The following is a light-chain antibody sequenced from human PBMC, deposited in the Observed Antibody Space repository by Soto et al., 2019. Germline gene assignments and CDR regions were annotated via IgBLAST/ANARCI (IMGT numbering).Light chain of an antibody. CDR1: SSDVGGYNY. V-gene: IGLV2-14*01. Sequence: QSALTQPASVSGSPGQTITISCTGTSSDVGGYNYVSWYQQHPGKATKLIIYEVSNRPSGVSNRFSGSKSVNTSSLTIAGLEAEDEADYYCSSYTSHTFYVFGSGTKLTVL. J-gene: IGLJ1*01. CDR2: EVS. CDR3: SSYTSHTFYV.